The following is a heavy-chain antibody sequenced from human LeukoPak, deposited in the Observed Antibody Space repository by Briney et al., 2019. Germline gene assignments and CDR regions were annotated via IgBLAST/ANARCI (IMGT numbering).Heavy chain of an antibody. Sequence: SETLSLTCTVSGGSISSGGYYWSWIRQHPGKGLEWIGYIYYSGSTYYNPSLKSRVTISVDTSKNQFSLKLSSVTAADTAVYYCARDLIRITIFGVVITNWFDPWGQGTLVTVSS. J-gene: IGHJ5*02. CDR3: ARDLIRITIFGVVITNWFDP. V-gene: IGHV4-31*03. CDR2: IYYSGST. D-gene: IGHD3-3*01. CDR1: GGSISSGGYY.